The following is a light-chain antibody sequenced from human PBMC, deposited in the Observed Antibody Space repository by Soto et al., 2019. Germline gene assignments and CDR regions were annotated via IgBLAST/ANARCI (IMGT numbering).Light chain of an antibody. CDR2: GAS. CDR1: QSVDSSY. J-gene: IGKJ2*01. CDR3: QHYGSSPPFT. Sequence: EMVLTQSPGTLSLSPGEGATISCRASQSVDSSYLAWYQQKPGQAPRLLIYGASSRATGFPDRFSGSGSGTDFTLNITRVEPEDIAVYYCQHYGSSPPFTFGQGTKLEIK. V-gene: IGKV3-20*01.